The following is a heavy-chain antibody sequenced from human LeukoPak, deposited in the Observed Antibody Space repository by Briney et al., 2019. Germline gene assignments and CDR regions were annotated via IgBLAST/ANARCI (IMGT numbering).Heavy chain of an antibody. Sequence: PSETLSLTCTVSGGSISSYYWSWIRQPAGKGLEWIGRIYTSGSTNYNPSLKSRVTMSVDTSKNQFSLKLSSVTAADTAVYYCARTSYDYVWGSYRPLGAFDIWGQGTMVTVSS. V-gene: IGHV4-4*07. D-gene: IGHD3-16*02. CDR3: ARTSYDYVWGSYRPLGAFDI. CDR1: GGSISSYY. J-gene: IGHJ3*02. CDR2: IYTSGST.